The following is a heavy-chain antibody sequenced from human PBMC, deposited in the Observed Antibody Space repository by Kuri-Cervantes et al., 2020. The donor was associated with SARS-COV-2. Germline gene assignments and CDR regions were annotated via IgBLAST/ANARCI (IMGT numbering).Heavy chain of an antibody. J-gene: IGHJ5*02. V-gene: IGHV1-69*10. CDR2: IIPVLQII. Sequence: SVKVSCKASGGTFSSYAISWVRQAPGQGLEWMGGIIPVLQIIKYAQRFQGRVTITADKSTSTAYMELSSLRSEDTAVYYCAREACSGGSCRQGFDPWGQGTLVTVSS. D-gene: IGHD2-15*01. CDR1: GGTFSSYA. CDR3: AREACSGGSCRQGFDP.